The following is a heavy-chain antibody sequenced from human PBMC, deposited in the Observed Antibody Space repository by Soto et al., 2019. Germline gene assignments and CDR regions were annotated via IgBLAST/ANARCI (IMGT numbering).Heavy chain of an antibody. V-gene: IGHV1-69*13. CDR3: ASLTGTNSHRGYYYYGMDV. CDR2: IIPIFGTA. Sequence: ASVKVSCKASGGTFSSYAISWVRQAPGQGLEWMGGIIPIFGTANYAQKFQGRVTITADESTSTAYMELSSLRSEDTAVYYCASLTGTNSHRGYYYYGMDVWGQGTTVTVSS. D-gene: IGHD1-7*01. J-gene: IGHJ6*02. CDR1: GGTFSSYA.